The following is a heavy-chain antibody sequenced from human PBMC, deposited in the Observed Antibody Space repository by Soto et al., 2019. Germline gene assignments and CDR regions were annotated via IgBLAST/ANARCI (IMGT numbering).Heavy chain of an antibody. J-gene: IGHJ4*02. V-gene: IGHV3-23*01. Sequence: EVQLLESGGRLVQPGGSLRLSCAASGFTFRSYGMSWVRQAPGKGLEWISGISDNGGRTDYADSVRGRFTISRDNSKNPLFLQMDALTAEDTAIYYCAKRELDDKWGQGTLVTVS. CDR1: GFTFRSYG. D-gene: IGHD3-3*02. CDR3: AKRELDDK. CDR2: ISDNGGRT.